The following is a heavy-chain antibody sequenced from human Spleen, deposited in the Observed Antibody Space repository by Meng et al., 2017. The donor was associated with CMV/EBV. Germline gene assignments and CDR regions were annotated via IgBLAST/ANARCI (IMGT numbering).Heavy chain of an antibody. CDR3: ARGSGSYYFDY. CDR2: IYYNGST. D-gene: IGHD1-26*01. CDR1: GGSISSYY. Sequence: SETLSLTCTVSGGSISSYYWSWIRQPPGKGLEWIGYIYYNGSTNYNPSLKSRVTISVDTSKNQFSLKLSSVTAADTAVYYCARGSGSYYFDYWGQGTLVTVSS. V-gene: IGHV4-59*01. J-gene: IGHJ4*02.